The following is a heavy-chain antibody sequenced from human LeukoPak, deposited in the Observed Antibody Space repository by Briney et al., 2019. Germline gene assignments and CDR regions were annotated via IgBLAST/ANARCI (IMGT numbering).Heavy chain of an antibody. CDR2: ISYDGSNK. D-gene: IGHD6-13*01. J-gene: IGHJ4*02. Sequence: SGGSLRLSCAASGFTFSSYAMHWVRQAPGKGLEWVAVISYDGSNKYYADSVKGRFTISRDNSKNTLYLQMNSLRAEDTAVYYCAPSRQQLVTFDYWGQGTLVTVSS. V-gene: IGHV3-30*04. CDR3: APSRQQLVTFDY. CDR1: GFTFSSYA.